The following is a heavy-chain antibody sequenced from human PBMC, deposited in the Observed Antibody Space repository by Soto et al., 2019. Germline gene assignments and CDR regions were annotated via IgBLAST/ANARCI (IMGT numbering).Heavy chain of an antibody. D-gene: IGHD6-13*01. CDR2: ISYDGSDK. Sequence: QVQLVESGGGVVQPGRSLRLSCAASGFTFSSYGMHWVRQAPGKGLEWVALISYDGSDKYYADSVKGRFTISRDNSKNTLYLQMNSLRVEDTAVYYCGAGQYFSDYWGQGNLVTVSS. CDR3: GAGQYFSDY. CDR1: GFTFSSYG. J-gene: IGHJ4*02. V-gene: IGHV3-30*03.